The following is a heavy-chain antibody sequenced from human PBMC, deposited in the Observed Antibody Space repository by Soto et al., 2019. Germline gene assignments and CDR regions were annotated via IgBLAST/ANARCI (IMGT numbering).Heavy chain of an antibody. CDR2: IWYDGSNK. J-gene: IGHJ4*02. D-gene: IGHD5-18*01. CDR3: ARDFVDTAMVYTFDY. Sequence: QVQLVESGGGVVQPGRSLRLSCAASGFTFSSYGMHWVRQAPGKGLEWVAVIWYDGSNKYYADSVKGRFTISRDNSKNTLYLQMNGLRAEDTAVYYCARDFVDTAMVYTFDYWGQGTLVTVSS. V-gene: IGHV3-33*01. CDR1: GFTFSSYG.